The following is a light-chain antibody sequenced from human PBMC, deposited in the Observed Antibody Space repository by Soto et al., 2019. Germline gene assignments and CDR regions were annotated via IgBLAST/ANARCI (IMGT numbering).Light chain of an antibody. CDR2: DVS. J-gene: IGLJ1*01. V-gene: IGLV2-11*01. CDR3: CSYAGSNTFV. CDR1: SSDVGVYNY. Sequence: QFVLTQPRSVSGSPGQSVTISCTGTSSDVGVYNYVSWYQQYPGKAPKIMIYDVSKRPSGVPDRFSGSKSDNTASLTISGLQAEDEADYYCCSYAGSNTFVFGIGTKVTVL.